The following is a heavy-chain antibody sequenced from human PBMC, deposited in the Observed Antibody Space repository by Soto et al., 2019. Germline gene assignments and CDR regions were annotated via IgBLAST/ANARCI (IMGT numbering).Heavy chain of an antibody. CDR3: ARGYCSGGSCYGLDYYYYYMDV. D-gene: IGHD2-15*01. V-gene: IGHV4-59*01. Sequence: SETLSLTCTVSGGSISSYYWSWIRQPPGKGLEWIGYIYYSGSTNYNPSLKSRVTISVDTSKNQFSLKLSSVTAADTAVYYCARGYCSGGSCYGLDYYYYYMDVWGKGTTVTVSS. CDR2: IYYSGST. CDR1: GGSISSYY. J-gene: IGHJ6*03.